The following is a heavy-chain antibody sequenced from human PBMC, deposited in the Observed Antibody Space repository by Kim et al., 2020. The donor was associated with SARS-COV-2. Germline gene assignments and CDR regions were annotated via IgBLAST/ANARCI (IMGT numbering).Heavy chain of an antibody. CDR1: GYTFTSYY. CDR3: ARDQPYYDFWSGPPGYGMDV. D-gene: IGHD3-3*01. Sequence: ASVKVSCKASGYTFTSYYMHWVRQAPGQGLEWMGIINPSGGSTSYAQKFQGRVTMTRDTSTSTVYMELSSLRSEDTAVYYCARDQPYYDFWSGPPGYGMDVWGRGTTVTVSS. V-gene: IGHV1-46*01. J-gene: IGHJ6*02. CDR2: INPSGGST.